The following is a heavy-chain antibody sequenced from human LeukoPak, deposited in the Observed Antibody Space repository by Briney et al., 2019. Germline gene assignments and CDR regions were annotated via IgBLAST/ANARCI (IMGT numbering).Heavy chain of an antibody. CDR2: INPSGGST. D-gene: IGHD3-3*01. Sequence: GASVKVSCKASGDTFTSYYMHWVRQAPGQGLEWMGIINPSGGSTSYAQKFQGRVTMTTDTSTSTAYMELRSLRSDDTAVYYCARDSGDFWSGYQPFDYWGQGTLVTVSS. CDR3: ARDSGDFWSGYQPFDY. CDR1: GDTFTSYY. J-gene: IGHJ4*02. V-gene: IGHV1-46*01.